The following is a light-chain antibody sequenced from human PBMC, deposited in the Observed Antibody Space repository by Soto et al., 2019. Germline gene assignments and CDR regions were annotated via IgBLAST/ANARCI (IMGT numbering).Light chain of an antibody. CDR2: GAT. J-gene: IGKJ1*01. CDR1: QDVAGVY. Sequence: DIVLTQSPDSLSLSPGETVTLSCRASQDVAGVYLTWYQQKLGRAPRLLIYGATNRANGIPDRFSASGSGTDFSLTITRLEPDDSAVYYCHQFATWTFGQGTKVQIK. V-gene: IGKV3-20*01. CDR3: HQFATWT.